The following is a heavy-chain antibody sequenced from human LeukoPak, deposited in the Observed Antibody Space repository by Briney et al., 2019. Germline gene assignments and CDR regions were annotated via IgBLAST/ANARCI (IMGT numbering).Heavy chain of an antibody. J-gene: IGHJ3*02. CDR3: ARGEFHLPFDI. CDR1: GFTFSNYW. D-gene: IGHD3-10*01. V-gene: IGHV3-7*04. CDR2: IKQDGSEK. Sequence: PGGSLRLSCAASGFTFSNYWMSWVRQAPGKGLEWVANIKQDGSEKYYVDSVKGRFTISRDNAKSSLYLQMDSLGAEDTAVYYCARGEFHLPFDIWGQGTMVTLSS.